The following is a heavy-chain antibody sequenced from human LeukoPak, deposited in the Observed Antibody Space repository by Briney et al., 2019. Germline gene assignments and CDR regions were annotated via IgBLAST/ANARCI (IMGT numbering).Heavy chain of an antibody. CDR1: GFTFSSYA. J-gene: IGHJ4*02. D-gene: IGHD3-3*01. Sequence: GGSLRLSCAASGFTFSSYAMSWVRQAPGKGLEWVSAISGSGGSTYYADSVKGRFTISRDNSKNTLYLQMNSLRAEDTAVYYCAKSRITIFGVVRAFDHWGQGTLVTVSS. CDR2: ISGSGGST. V-gene: IGHV3-23*01. CDR3: AKSRITIFGVVRAFDH.